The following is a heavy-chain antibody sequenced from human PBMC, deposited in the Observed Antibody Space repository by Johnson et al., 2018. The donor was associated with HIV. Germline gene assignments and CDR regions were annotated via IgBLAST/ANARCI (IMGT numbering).Heavy chain of an antibody. CDR2: SWNSGSI. D-gene: IGHD6-13*01. CDR1: GFTVSSNY. Sequence: VQLVEAGGGLVQPGGSLRLSGADSGFTVSSNYMSWVRQAPGKGLEWVSGISWNSGSIGYADSVKGRFTISRDNSKNTLYLQMNSLRAEDTAVYYCARDGTSRGGAFDIWGQGTMVTVSS. J-gene: IGHJ3*02. CDR3: ARDGTSRGGAFDI. V-gene: IGHV3-66*01.